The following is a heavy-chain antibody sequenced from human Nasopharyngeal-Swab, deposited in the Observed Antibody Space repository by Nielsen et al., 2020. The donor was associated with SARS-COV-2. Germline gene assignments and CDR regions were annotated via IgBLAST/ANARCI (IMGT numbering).Heavy chain of an antibody. V-gene: IGHV3-33*01. D-gene: IGHD2-15*01. CDR3: ARDQPTPHYYYYGMDV. CDR1: GFTFSSYG. Sequence: GGSLRLSCAASGFTFSSYGMHWVRQAPGKGLAWVAVIWYDGSNKYYADSVKGRFTISRDNSKNTLYLQMNSLRAEDTAVYYCARDQPTPHYYYYGMDVWGQGTTVTVSS. CDR2: IWYDGSNK. J-gene: IGHJ6*02.